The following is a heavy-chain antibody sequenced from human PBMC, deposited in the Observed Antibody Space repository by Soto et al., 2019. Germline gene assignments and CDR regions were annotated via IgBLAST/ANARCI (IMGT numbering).Heavy chain of an antibody. CDR3: ARTDGYYRGRHFDF. Sequence: SGPTLVNPTQTLTLTCTFSGFSLRTTGMRVSWIRQPPGKALELLARIDWDDDKFYSTSLKTRLTISKDTSENQVVLTMTNMDPVDTATYYCARTDGYYRGRHFDFWGQGTLVTVSS. J-gene: IGHJ4*02. V-gene: IGHV2-70*04. D-gene: IGHD3-10*01. CDR2: IDWDDDK. CDR1: GFSLRTTGMR.